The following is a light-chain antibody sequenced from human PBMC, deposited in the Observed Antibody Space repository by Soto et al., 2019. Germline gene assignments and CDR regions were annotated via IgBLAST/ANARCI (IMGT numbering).Light chain of an antibody. V-gene: IGKV1-33*01. CDR1: QDISNY. J-gene: IGKJ4*01. Sequence: DFQRTQSPCSRSAGVGDSVTVGCEGSQDISNYLNWYQQKPGKAPKLLIYDASNLETGVPSRFSGSGSGTDFTFTISSLQPEDIATYYCQQHDNLLSLTFGGGTKVDIK. CDR3: QQHDNLLSLT. CDR2: DAS.